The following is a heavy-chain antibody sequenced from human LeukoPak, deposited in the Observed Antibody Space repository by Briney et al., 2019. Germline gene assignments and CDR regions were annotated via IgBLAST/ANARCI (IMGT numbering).Heavy chain of an antibody. V-gene: IGHV3-23*01. Sequence: GGSLRLSCAASGFTFSSYAMSWVRQAPGKGLEWVSAISGSGGGTYYADSVKGRFTISRDNSKNTLDLQMDSLRAEDTAVYYFAKAPPGRGMVRGVIWGQGTLVTVSS. CDR3: AKAPPGRGMVRGVI. D-gene: IGHD3-10*01. CDR1: GFTFSSYA. CDR2: ISGSGGGT. J-gene: IGHJ4*02.